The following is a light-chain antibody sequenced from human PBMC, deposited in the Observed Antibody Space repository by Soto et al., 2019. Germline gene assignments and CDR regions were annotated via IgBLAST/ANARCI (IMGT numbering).Light chain of an antibody. Sequence: QSALTQPASVSGSPGQSMTISCTGSSSDVGGYHYVSWYQQHPGKAPKLIIYQVSHRPSGVSDRFSGSKSGNTASLTISGLQGGDEATYYCSSFTSTHTYVFGTGTKVTVL. V-gene: IGLV2-14*03. CDR3: SSFTSTHTYV. CDR1: SSDVGGYHY. J-gene: IGLJ1*01. CDR2: QVS.